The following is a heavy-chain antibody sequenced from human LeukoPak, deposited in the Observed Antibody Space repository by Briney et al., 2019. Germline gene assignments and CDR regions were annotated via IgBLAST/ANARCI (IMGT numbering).Heavy chain of an antibody. V-gene: IGHV1-18*01. CDR1: GYTFTSYG. CDR2: ISAYNGNT. J-gene: IGHJ4*02. D-gene: IGHD3-3*01. Sequence: ASVKVSCKASGYTFTSYGISWVRQAPGQGLEWMGWISAYNGNTNYAQKLQGRVTMTTDTSTSTAYMELWSLRSDDTAVYYCARDQGGLYDFWSGYLTPFDYWGQGTLVTVSS. CDR3: ARDQGGLYDFWSGYLTPFDY.